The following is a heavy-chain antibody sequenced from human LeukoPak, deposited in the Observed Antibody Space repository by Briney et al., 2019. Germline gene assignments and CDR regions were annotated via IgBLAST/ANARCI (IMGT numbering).Heavy chain of an antibody. CDR2: TFYMSKWYN. D-gene: IGHD6-19*01. J-gene: IGHJ4*02. CDR3: ARGKAVSGSPTSFFDH. V-gene: IGHV6-1*01. Sequence: SQTLSLSCAISGDGVSSNSASWNWIRQSPSRGLEWLVRTFYMSKWYNDYAVSVKSRITINPDTSKNQLSLQLNSVTSEDTAVYYCARGKAVSGSPTSFFDHWGQGMLVTVSS. CDR1: GDGVSSNSAS.